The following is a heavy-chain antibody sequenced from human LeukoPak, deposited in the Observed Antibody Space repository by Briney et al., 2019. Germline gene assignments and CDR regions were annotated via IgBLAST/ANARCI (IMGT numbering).Heavy chain of an antibody. CDR1: GGTFSSYA. D-gene: IGHD3-16*01. CDR2: IIPIFGTA. J-gene: IGHJ1*01. V-gene: IGHV1-69*13. Sequence: ASVKVSCKASGGTFSSYAISWVRQAPGQGLEWMGGIIPIFGTANYAQKFQGRVTITADESTSTAYMELSSLRSEDTAVYYCARSRTMGEPTFQHWGQGTLVTVSS. CDR3: ARSRTMGEPTFQH.